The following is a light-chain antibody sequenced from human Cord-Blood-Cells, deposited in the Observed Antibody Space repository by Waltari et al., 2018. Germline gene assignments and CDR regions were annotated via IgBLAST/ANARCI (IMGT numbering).Light chain of an antibody. CDR3: QSYDSSLSGSV. CDR1: SSNIGAGYD. V-gene: IGLV1-40*01. J-gene: IGLJ2*01. Sequence: QSVLTQPPSVSGAPGQRVTISCPGSSSNIGAGYDVHWYQQLPGTAPKLLIYGNSNRPAGVPDRFSGSKSGTSASRAITGLQAEDEADYYCQSYDSSLSGSVFGGGTKLTVL. CDR2: GNS.